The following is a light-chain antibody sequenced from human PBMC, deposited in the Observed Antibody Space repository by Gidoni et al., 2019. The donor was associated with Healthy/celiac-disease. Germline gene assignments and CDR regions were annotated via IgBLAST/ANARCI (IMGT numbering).Light chain of an antibody. V-gene: IGKV3-20*01. J-gene: IGKJ3*01. CDR3: QQYGSSPPFT. CDR2: GAS. CDR1: QSVSSSY. Sequence: EHVLTQSPGTLSLSPGERATLSCRASQSVSSSYLAWYQQKPGQAPRLLIDGASSRANGIPDRFSGSGSGTDFTLTISILEPEDFAVYYCQQYGSSPPFTFGPGTKVDIK.